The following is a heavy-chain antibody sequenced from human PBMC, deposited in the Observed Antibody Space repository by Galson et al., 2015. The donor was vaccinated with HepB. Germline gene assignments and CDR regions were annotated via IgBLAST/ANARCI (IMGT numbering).Heavy chain of an antibody. CDR1: GYTFSYYA. V-gene: IGHV1-3*01. D-gene: IGHD3-3*01. J-gene: IGHJ5*02. CDR2: INAGNGDT. Sequence: SVKVSCKASGYTFSYYAIHWVRQAPGQRLEWMGWINAGNGDTKYSQKVQGRVTITRDTSTSTAYMELSSLRSEDTAVYYCARTTIFGVVTVNWFDPWGQGTLVTVSS. CDR3: ARTTIFGVVTVNWFDP.